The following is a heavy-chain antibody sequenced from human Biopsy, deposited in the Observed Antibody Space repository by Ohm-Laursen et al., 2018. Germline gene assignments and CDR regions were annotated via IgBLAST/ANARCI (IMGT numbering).Heavy chain of an antibody. CDR3: ARGGLNYWYFDL. J-gene: IGHJ2*01. V-gene: IGHV1-2*02. CDR2: INPNSGGT. CDR1: GYTFTDSY. D-gene: IGHD1-26*01. Sequence: SSVKVSCKASGYTFTDSYMHCVRQAPGQGLEWMGWINPNSGGTNYAQKFQGRVTMTRDTSMSTAYMELNRLRSDDTAVYYCARGGLNYWYFDLWGRGTLVTVSS.